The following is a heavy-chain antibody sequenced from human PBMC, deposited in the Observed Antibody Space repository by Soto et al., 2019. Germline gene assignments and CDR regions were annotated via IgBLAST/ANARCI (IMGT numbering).Heavy chain of an antibody. V-gene: IGHV1-3*01. CDR2: INAGDGNT. CDR1: GYTFTSYA. Sequence: GASVKVSCKASGYTFTSYAMHWVRQAPGQRLEWMGWINAGDGNTKYSQKFQGRVTITRDTSASTAYMELNSLRAEDTAVYYCVRGDNWNDEASDYWGQGTLVTVSP. D-gene: IGHD1-1*01. CDR3: VRGDNWNDEASDY. J-gene: IGHJ4*02.